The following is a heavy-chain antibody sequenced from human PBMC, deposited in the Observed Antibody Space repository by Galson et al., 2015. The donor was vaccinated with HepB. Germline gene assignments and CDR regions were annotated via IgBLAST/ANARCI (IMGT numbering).Heavy chain of an antibody. CDR1: GFTFSSYA. CDR2: ISSNGGST. Sequence: SLRLSCAASGFTFSSYAMHWVRQAPGKGLEYVSAISSNGGSTYYADSVKGRFTISRDNSKNTLYLQMSSLRAEDTAVYYCVKNSIMVLKTYYFDCWGQGTLVTVSS. V-gene: IGHV3-64D*06. D-gene: IGHD3-10*01. J-gene: IGHJ4*02. CDR3: VKNSIMVLKTYYFDC.